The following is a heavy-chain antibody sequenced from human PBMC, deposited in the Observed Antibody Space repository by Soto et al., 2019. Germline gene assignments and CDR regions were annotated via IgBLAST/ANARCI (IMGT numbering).Heavy chain of an antibody. CDR1: GFTFSSYA. CDR2: ISGSGGST. D-gene: IGHD6-19*01. V-gene: IGHV3-23*01. J-gene: IGHJ4*02. CDR3: AKDDRVVAVAGDFDY. Sequence: PGGSLRLSCAASGFTFSSYAMSWVRQAPGKGLEWVSAISGSGGSTYYADSVKGRFTISRDTSKNTLYLQMNSLRAEDTAVYYCAKDDRVVAVAGDFDYWGQGTLVTVSS.